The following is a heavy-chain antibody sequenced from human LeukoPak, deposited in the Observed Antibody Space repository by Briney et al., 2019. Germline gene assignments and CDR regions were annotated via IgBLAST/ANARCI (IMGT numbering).Heavy chain of an antibody. D-gene: IGHD1-1*01. CDR3: ARENWYLDY. J-gene: IGHJ4*02. CDR1: GFTFSTNW. V-gene: IGHV3-74*01. Sequence: PGGSLRLSCAASGFTFSTNWMHWVRQAPGKGLVWVSRIKGDGSITNYADSVKGQFTISRDNAKNTLYLQMNSLRAEDTAVYYCARENWYLDYWGQGTLVTVSS. CDR2: IKGDGSIT.